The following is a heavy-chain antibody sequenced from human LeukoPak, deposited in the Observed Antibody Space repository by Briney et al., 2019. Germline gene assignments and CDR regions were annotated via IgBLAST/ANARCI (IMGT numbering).Heavy chain of an antibody. CDR2: ISAYNGNT. J-gene: IGHJ4*02. V-gene: IGHV1-18*01. CDR1: GYTFTRYG. CDR3: ARDTRYYDSSGHFDY. D-gene: IGHD3-22*01. Sequence: ASVKVSCKASGYTFTRYGISWVRQAPGQGLEWMGWISAYNGNTNYAQKLQGRVTMTTDTSTSTAYMELRSLRSDDTAVYYCARDTRYYDSSGHFDYWGQGTLVTVSS.